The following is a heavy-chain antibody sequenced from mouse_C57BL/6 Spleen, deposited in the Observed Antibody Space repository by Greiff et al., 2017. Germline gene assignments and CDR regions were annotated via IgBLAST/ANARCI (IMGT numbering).Heavy chain of an antibody. CDR3: ARRDGLGAMDY. J-gene: IGHJ4*01. V-gene: IGHV1-72*01. CDR2: IGPNSGGT. CDR1: GYTFTSYW. D-gene: IGHD1-1*01. Sequence: QVQLQQPGAELVKPGASVKLSCKASGYTFTSYWMHWVKQRPGRGLEWIGRIGPNSGGTKYNEKFKSKVTMTVDKPSSTAYMQLSSLTSEDSAVYYCARRDGLGAMDYWGQGTSVTVSS.